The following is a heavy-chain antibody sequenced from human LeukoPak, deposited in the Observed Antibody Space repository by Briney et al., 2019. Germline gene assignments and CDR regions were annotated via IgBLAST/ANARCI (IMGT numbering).Heavy chain of an antibody. D-gene: IGHD2-2*01. V-gene: IGHV1-69*13. J-gene: IGHJ6*02. CDR1: GGTFSSYA. CDR3: ARSKSRSRNYYYGMDV. Sequence: GASVKVSCKASGGTFSSYAISWVRQAPGQGLEWMGGIIPIFGTANYAQKFQGRVTITADESTSTAYMELSSLRSEDTAVYYCARSKSRSRNYYYGMDVWGQGTTVTVS. CDR2: IIPIFGTA.